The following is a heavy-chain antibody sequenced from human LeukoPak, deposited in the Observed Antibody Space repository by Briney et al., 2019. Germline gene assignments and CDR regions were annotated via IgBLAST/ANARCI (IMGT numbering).Heavy chain of an antibody. CDR1: GFTFSSYS. D-gene: IGHD5-18*01. CDR2: ISSSGSYI. CDR3: ARALDRSMIIFDH. Sequence: PGGSLRLSCAASGFTFSSYSMNWVRQAPGKGLDWVSSISSSGSYIYYADSLKGRFTISRDNAKNSLYLQMNSLRAEDTAVYYCARALDRSMIIFDHWGQGILVTVSS. V-gene: IGHV3-21*01. J-gene: IGHJ4*02.